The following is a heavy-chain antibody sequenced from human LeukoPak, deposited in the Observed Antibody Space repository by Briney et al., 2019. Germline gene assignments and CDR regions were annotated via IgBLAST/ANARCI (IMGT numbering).Heavy chain of an antibody. CDR3: ARIGYRSSSFDY. V-gene: IGHV3-7*01. J-gene: IGHJ4*02. CDR1: GLIFSNYW. CDR2: IKQDGSEI. Sequence: PGGSLRLSCAASGLIFSNYWMSWVRQAPGKGLEWVANIKQDGSEIDSVDSIKGRFTISRDNAKNSVFLQMNSPRAEDTAVYYCARIGYRSSSFDYWGQGTLVIVSA. D-gene: IGHD6-6*01.